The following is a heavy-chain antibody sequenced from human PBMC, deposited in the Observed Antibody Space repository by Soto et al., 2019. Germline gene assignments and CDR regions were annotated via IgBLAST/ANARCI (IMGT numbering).Heavy chain of an antibody. Sequence: WWSLRLSCSASGFTCSSYAMSWFRQAPGKGLEWVSAISGGGGSTYYADSVKGRLTISRDNSRNTLYLQMNSLRAEDTAVYYCAKDRGGSGWRFDYWGQGTLVTVSS. CDR2: ISGGGGST. V-gene: IGHV3-23*01. CDR3: AKDRGGSGWRFDY. CDR1: GFTCSSYA. J-gene: IGHJ4*02. D-gene: IGHD6-19*01.